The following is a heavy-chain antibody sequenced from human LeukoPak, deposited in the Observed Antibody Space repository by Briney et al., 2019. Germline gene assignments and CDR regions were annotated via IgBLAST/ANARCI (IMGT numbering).Heavy chain of an antibody. CDR3: ARGSGYKYDFTGRERTKSRLVY. D-gene: IGHD3/OR15-3a*01. J-gene: IGHJ4*02. Sequence: GGSLRLSCAASGFTFSSYGMHWVRQDPGKGLEWVAVISFDGSNRYYTDSVKGRFTISRDNSKNTLYLQMNSLRTEDTAVYYCARGSGYKYDFTGRERTKSRLVYWGQGTLVTVSS. CDR1: GFTFSSYG. V-gene: IGHV3-30*03. CDR2: ISFDGSNR.